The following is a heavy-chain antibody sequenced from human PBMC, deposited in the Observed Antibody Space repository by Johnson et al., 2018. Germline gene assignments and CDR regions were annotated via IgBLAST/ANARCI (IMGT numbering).Heavy chain of an antibody. V-gene: IGHV4-59*01. CDR3: ARGGRITMVRGVYYYYYMDV. D-gene: IGHD3-10*01. CDR1: GGSISSYY. CDR2: IYSSGST. Sequence: QVQLQESGPGLVKPSETLSLTCTVSGGSISSYYWSWIRQPPGKGLEWIGYIYSSGSTNYNPSLKSRVTIPVDTSKNQFSLKLSSVTAADTAVYYCARGGRITMVRGVYYYYYMDVWGKGTTVTVSS. J-gene: IGHJ6*03.